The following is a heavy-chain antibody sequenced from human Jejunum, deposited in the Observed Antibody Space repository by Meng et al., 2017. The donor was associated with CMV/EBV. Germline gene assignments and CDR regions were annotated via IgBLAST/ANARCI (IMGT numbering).Heavy chain of an antibody. D-gene: IGHD4-17*01. CDR3: TRDPRVYGDFGFDP. V-gene: IGHV4/OR15-8*03. CDR2: VSQAGSP. CDR1: GVSIPTTYYW. Sequence: SGVSIPTTYYWWNWVRQPPGKGLEWIGEVSQAGSPYYNPSLKSRVTISVDTSKNQFSLRLTSMTAADTAVYFCTRDPRVYGDFGFDPWGPGILVTVSS. J-gene: IGHJ5*02.